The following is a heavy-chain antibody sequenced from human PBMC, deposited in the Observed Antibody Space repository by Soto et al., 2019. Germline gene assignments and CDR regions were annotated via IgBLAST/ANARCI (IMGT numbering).Heavy chain of an antibody. CDR3: VKKIAGTTTSGAYWYFDL. V-gene: IGHV3-74*01. Sequence: VQLVESGGGLVQPGGSLRLSCAASGFTFSTYWMHWVRQAPGKGLVWVSRIKGDESQINYADSVEGRFTVSRDNAKNTLYLQMNSLRAEDTAVYYCVKKIAGTTTSGAYWYFDLWGRGTLVTVSS. CDR1: GFTFSTYW. D-gene: IGHD1-26*01. CDR2: IKGDESQI. J-gene: IGHJ2*01.